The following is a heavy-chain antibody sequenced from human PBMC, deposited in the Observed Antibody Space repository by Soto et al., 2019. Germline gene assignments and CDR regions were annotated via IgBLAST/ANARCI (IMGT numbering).Heavy chain of an antibody. J-gene: IGHJ4*02. V-gene: IGHV4-34*01. CDR1: GGSFSGYY. CDR3: ARGVRPSIAAPNAYFDY. CDR2: INHSGST. D-gene: IGHD6-6*01. Sequence: SETLSLTCAVYGGSFSGYYWSWIRQPPGKGLEWIGEINHSGSTNYNPSLKSRVTISVDTSKNQFSLKLSSVTAADTAVYYCARGVRPSIAAPNAYFDYWGQGTLVTVSS.